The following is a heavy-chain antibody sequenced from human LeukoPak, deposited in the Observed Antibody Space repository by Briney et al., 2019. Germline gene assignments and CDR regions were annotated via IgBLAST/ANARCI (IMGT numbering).Heavy chain of an antibody. J-gene: IGHJ4*02. Sequence: GGSLRLSCAASGFTFSTYDMSWVRQAPGKGLEWVSASSGSGGSTYYADSVKGRFTISRDNSKNTLYLQMNSLGAEDTAVYYCARVSWFHVSSGSDYWGQGTLVTVSS. CDR2: SSGSGGST. CDR3: ARVSWFHVSSGSDY. D-gene: IGHD6-19*01. CDR1: GFTFSTYD. V-gene: IGHV3-23*01.